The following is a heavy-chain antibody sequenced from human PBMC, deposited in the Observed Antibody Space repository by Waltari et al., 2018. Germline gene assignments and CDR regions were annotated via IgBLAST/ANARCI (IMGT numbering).Heavy chain of an antibody. CDR1: GFTFRSSA. J-gene: IGHJ4*02. V-gene: IGHV3-23*01. CDR3: AKDSGSPDY. CDR2: SSGSGGST. D-gene: IGHD1-26*01. Sequence: VQLLESGGGLVQPGGSLRLSFSASGFTFRSSAMSWVRQAPGKGLEWVSASSGSGGSTYYAESVKGRLTISRDNSKNTLYLQMNSLRAEDTAVYYCAKDSGSPDYWGQGTLVTVSS.